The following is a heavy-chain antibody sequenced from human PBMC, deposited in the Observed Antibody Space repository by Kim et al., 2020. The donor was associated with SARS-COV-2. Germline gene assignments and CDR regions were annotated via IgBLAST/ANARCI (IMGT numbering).Heavy chain of an antibody. CDR2: IYYSGST. V-gene: IGHV4-59*01. D-gene: IGHD6-6*01. J-gene: IGHJ6*03. CDR1: GGSISSYY. Sequence: SETLSLTCTVSGGSISSYYWSWIRQPPGKGLEWIGYIYYSGSTNYNPSLKSRVTISVDTSKNQFSLKLSSVTAADTAVYYCARTGIAARPQEYYYYYMDVWGKGTTVTVSS. CDR3: ARTGIAARPQEYYYYYMDV.